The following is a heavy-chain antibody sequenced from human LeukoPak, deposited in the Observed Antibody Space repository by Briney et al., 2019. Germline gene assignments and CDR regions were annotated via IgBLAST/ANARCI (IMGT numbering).Heavy chain of an antibody. D-gene: IGHD6-6*01. Sequence: QTGGSLRLSCAASGFTFSNFWMSWVRQAPGKGLEWVANIKEDGSETYYVDSVGGRFTVSRDNAENSHSLHMNSLRGEDTAVYYCVRALGSPSADYWGQGTLVIVSS. J-gene: IGHJ4*02. CDR1: GFTFSNFW. V-gene: IGHV3-7*01. CDR3: VRALGSPSADY. CDR2: IKEDGSET.